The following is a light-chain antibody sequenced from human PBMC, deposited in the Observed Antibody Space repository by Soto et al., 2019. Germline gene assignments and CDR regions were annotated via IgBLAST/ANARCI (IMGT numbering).Light chain of an antibody. V-gene: IGLV2-14*01. Sequence: QSALTQPASVSGSPGQSITISCTGTSSDVGGYKYVSWYQQHPGKAPKLMIYDVSNRPSGVSNRFPGSKSGNTASLTISGLQAEDEADYYCSSYTSSSTDVVFGGGTKLTVL. CDR3: SSYTSSSTDVV. CDR1: SSDVGGYKY. J-gene: IGLJ2*01. CDR2: DVS.